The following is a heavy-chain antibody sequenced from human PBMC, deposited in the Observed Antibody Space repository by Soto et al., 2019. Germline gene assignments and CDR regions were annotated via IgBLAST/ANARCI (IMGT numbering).Heavy chain of an antibody. V-gene: IGHV4-30-4*01. CDR1: GGSISSGNYY. CDR2: ISYSGSA. J-gene: IGHJ4*02. D-gene: IGHD2-15*01. CDR3: ATMGTPATGLYYFDY. Sequence: SETLSLTCTFSGGSISSGNYYLSWIRQPPGKGLEWIGFISYSGSAYYNPSLKSRVTISVDTSKNQFSLNLSFVTAADTAVYYCATMGTPATGLYYFDYWGQGTLVTVSS.